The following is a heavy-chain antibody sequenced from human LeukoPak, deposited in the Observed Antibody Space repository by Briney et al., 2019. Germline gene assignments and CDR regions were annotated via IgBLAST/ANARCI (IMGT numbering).Heavy chain of an antibody. CDR3: ARDSLDILSGYYEDY. CDR1: GYTFTSYA. D-gene: IGHD3-22*01. CDR2: INAGNGNT. Sequence: ASVKASCKASGYTFTSYAMHWVRQAPGQRLEWMGWINAGNGNTKYSQKFQGRVTITRDTSASTAYMELSSLRSEDTAVYYCARDSLDILSGYYEDYWGQGTLVTVSS. V-gene: IGHV1-3*01. J-gene: IGHJ4*02.